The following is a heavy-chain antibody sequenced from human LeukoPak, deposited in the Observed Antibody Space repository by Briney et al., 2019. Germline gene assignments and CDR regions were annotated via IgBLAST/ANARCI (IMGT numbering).Heavy chain of an antibody. D-gene: IGHD6-13*01. CDR1: GYTFTSYG. CDR3: ATTHSSSWYSGAFDI. CDR2: ISAYNGNT. V-gene: IGHV1-18*01. J-gene: IGHJ3*02. Sequence: ASVKVSCKASGYTFTSYGISWVRQAPGQGLEWMGWISAYNGNTNYAQKLQGRVTMTTDTSTSTAYMELRSLRSDDTAVYYCATTHSSSWYSGAFDIWGQGTMVTVSS.